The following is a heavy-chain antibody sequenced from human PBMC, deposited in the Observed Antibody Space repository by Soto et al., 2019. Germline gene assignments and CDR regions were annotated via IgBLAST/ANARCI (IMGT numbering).Heavy chain of an antibody. Sequence: EVQLVESGGGLVQPGGSLRLSCAASGFTVSSHYMSWVRQAPGKGLEWVSVIYSGGSTYYADSAKGRFTISRHNSKNTLYLQMNSLRAEDTAVYYCESHLSTTVTKFDYWGQGTLVTVSS. CDR1: GFTVSSHY. J-gene: IGHJ4*02. CDR3: ESHLSTTVTKFDY. V-gene: IGHV3-53*04. CDR2: IYSGGST. D-gene: IGHD4-17*01.